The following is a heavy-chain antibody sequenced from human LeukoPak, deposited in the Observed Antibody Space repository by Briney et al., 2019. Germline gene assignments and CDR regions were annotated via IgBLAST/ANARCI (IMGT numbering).Heavy chain of an antibody. CDR3: VSFYETY. J-gene: IGHJ4*02. D-gene: IGHD2/OR15-2a*01. V-gene: IGHV3-74*01. Sequence: GGSLRLSCAASGSYWMHWVRQAPGKGLVWVSHINSDGSWTGYADSVKGRFTISKDNAKNTVYLQMNNLRAEDTAVYYCVSFYETYWGRGTLVTVSS. CDR1: GSYW. CDR2: INSDGSWT.